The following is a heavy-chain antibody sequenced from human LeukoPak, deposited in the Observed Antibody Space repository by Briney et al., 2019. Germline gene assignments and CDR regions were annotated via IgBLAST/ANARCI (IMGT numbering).Heavy chain of an antibody. V-gene: IGHV3-21*01. CDR2: INSGSNYI. CDR3: ARAYYNSGTSHFDF. J-gene: IGHJ4*02. Sequence: GGSLRLSCAASGFSFSIYTMNWVRQAPAKGREWLSSINSGSNYIYYADSVKGRFTISRDNAKNSLYLQMNSLRAEDTAVYYCARAYYNSGTSHFDFWGRGTLITVSS. D-gene: IGHD3-10*01. CDR1: GFSFSIYT.